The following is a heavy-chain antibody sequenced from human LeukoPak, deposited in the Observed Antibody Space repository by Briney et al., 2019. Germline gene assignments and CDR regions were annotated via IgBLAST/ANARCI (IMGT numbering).Heavy chain of an antibody. CDR1: GFTFSSYS. J-gene: IGHJ4*02. CDR2: ISSSSSYI. D-gene: IGHD4-11*01. CDR3: ARDDDYSKSLGY. V-gene: IGHV3-21*01. Sequence: GGSLRLSCAASGFTFSSYSMNWVRQAPGKGLEWVSSISSSSSYIYYADSVKGRFTISRDNAKNSLYLQMNSLRAEDTAVYYCARDDDYSKSLGYWGQGTLATVSS.